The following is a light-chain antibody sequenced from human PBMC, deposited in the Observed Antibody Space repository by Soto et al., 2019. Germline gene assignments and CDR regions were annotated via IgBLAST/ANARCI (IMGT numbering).Light chain of an antibody. CDR3: SSYTSSTTSVV. Sequence: QSVLTQPASVSASPGQSITISCTGTSSDVGGHKYVSWYQQHPDKAPKVLIFEVSNRPSGISNRFSGSKSGNTASLTISGLQAEDEADYYFSSYTSSTTSVVFGGGTKVTVL. V-gene: IGLV2-14*01. CDR1: SSDVGGHKY. CDR2: EVS. J-gene: IGLJ2*01.